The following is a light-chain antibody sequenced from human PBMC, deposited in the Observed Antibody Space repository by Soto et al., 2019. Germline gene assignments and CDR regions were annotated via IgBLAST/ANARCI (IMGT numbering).Light chain of an antibody. CDR2: YDD. CDR3: AAWDDSLNGPNWV. CDR1: SSNIGNNA. Sequence: QSVLTQPPSVSEAPRQRVTISWSGSSSNIGNNAVNWYQQLPGKAPKLLIYYDDLLPSGVSDRFSGSKSGTSASLAISGLQSEDEADYYCAAWDDSLNGPNWVFGGGTKLTVL. J-gene: IGLJ3*02. V-gene: IGLV1-36*01.